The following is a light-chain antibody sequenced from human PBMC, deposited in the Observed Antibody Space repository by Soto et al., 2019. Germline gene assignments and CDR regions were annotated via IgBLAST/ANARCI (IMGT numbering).Light chain of an antibody. J-gene: IGKJ4*01. CDR2: GAS. V-gene: IGKV1-39*01. CDR1: QSISSY. Sequence: DIQMTQSPSSLSASVGDRVTITCRASQSISSYLNWYQQKSGKAPKVLISGASSLQSGVPLRFSGSGSGTDFTRTISSLQSEDFASYYCQQCHSTPLTFGGGTKVEIK. CDR3: QQCHSTPLT.